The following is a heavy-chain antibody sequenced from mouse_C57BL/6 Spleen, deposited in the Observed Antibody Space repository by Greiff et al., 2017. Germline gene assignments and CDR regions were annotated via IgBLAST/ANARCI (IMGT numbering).Heavy chain of an antibody. Sequence: QVQLQQPGAELVKPGASVKLSCKASGYTFTSYWMQWVKQRPGQGLAWIGEIDPSDSYTNYNQKFKGKATLTVDTSSSTAYMQLSSLTSEDSAVYYCASTVVATDYWGQGTTLTVSS. CDR2: IDPSDSYT. CDR3: ASTVVATDY. CDR1: GYTFTSYW. V-gene: IGHV1-50*01. D-gene: IGHD1-1*01. J-gene: IGHJ2*01.